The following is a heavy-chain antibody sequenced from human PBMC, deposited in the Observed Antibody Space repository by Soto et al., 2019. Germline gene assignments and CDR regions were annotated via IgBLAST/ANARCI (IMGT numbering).Heavy chain of an antibody. J-gene: IGHJ4*02. Sequence: GGSLRLSCAASGFTFSSYAMSWVRQAPGKGLEWVSAISGSGGSTYYADSVKGRFTISRDNSKNTLYLQMNSLRAEDTAVYYCAKDSGYSYGSPSDYWGQGTLVTVSS. CDR1: GFTFSSYA. D-gene: IGHD5-18*01. CDR3: AKDSGYSYGSPSDY. CDR2: ISGSGGST. V-gene: IGHV3-23*01.